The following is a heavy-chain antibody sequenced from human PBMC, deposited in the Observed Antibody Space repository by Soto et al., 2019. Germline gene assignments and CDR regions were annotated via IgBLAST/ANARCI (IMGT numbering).Heavy chain of an antibody. J-gene: IGHJ3*02. D-gene: IGHD3-9*01. CDR1: GFTFSSYS. CDR3: AGENYDILTGYFQTLDAFDI. CDR2: ISSSSSYI. Sequence: GGSLRLSCAASGFTFSSYSMNWVRQAPGKGLEWVSSISSSSSYIYYADSVKGRFTISRDNAKNSLYLQMNSLRAEDTAVYYCAGENYDILTGYFQTLDAFDIWGQGTMVTVSS. V-gene: IGHV3-21*01.